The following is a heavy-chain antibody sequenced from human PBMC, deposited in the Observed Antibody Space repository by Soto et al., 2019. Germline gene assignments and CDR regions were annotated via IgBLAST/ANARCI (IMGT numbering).Heavy chain of an antibody. Sequence: QVQLVESGGGVVQPGRSLRLSCAASGFTFSSYGMHWVRQAPGKGLEWVAVIWYDGSNKYYADSVKGRFTISRDNSKNTLYLQMNSLRAEDTAVYYCAKERVRGVIIKDLALSSYGMDVWGQGTTVTVSS. CDR3: AKERVRGVIIKDLALSSYGMDV. J-gene: IGHJ6*02. CDR1: GFTFSSYG. V-gene: IGHV3-33*06. CDR2: IWYDGSNK. D-gene: IGHD3-10*01.